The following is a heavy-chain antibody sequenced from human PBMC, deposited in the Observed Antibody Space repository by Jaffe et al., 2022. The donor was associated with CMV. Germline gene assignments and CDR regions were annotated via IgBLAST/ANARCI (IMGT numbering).Heavy chain of an antibody. V-gene: IGHV3-9*01. J-gene: IGHJ3*02. CDR3: AKAAMVRGVIIGDAFDI. CDR1: GFTFDDYA. D-gene: IGHD3-10*01. CDR2: ISWNSGSI. Sequence: EVQLVESGGGLVQPGRSLRLSCAASGFTFDDYAMHWVRQAPGKGLEWVSGISWNSGSIGYADSVKGRFTISRDNAKNSLYLQMNSLRAEDTALYYCAKAAMVRGVIIGDAFDIWGQGTMVTVSS.